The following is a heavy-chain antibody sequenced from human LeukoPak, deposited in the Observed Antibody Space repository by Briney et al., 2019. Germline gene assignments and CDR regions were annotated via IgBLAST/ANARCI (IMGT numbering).Heavy chain of an antibody. Sequence: PGGSLRLPCAASGFTFSSYSMNWVRQAPGKGLEWVSSISSSSSYIYYADSVKGRFTISRDNAKNSLYPQMNSLRAEDTAVYYCARVGYYGSGSYYSAIDYWGQGTLVTVSS. CDR2: ISSSSSYI. J-gene: IGHJ4*02. CDR1: GFTFSSYS. V-gene: IGHV3-21*01. D-gene: IGHD3-10*01. CDR3: ARVGYYGSGSYYSAIDY.